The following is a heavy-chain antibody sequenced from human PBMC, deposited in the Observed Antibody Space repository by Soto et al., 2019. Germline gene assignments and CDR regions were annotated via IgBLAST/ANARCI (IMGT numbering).Heavy chain of an antibody. CDR1: GGSFSGYY. CDR2: INHSGST. D-gene: IGHD2-2*01. CDR3: ARRLGYCSSTSCYNWFDP. J-gene: IGHJ5*02. Sequence: QVQLQQWGAGLLKPSETLSLTCAVYGGSFSGYYWSWIRQPPGKGLEWIGEINHSGSTNYNPSLKSRVTISVDSSKTQSXLKLSSVTAADTAVYYCARRLGYCSSTSCYNWFDPWGQGTLVTVSS. V-gene: IGHV4-34*01.